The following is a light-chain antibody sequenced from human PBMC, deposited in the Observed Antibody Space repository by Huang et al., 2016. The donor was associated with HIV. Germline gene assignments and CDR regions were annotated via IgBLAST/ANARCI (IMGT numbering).Light chain of an antibody. CDR3: QQLNTYPPA. CDR1: QGISSF. V-gene: IGKV1-9*01. CDR2: AAS. J-gene: IGKJ4*01. Sequence: IQLTQSPSSLSASVGDRVTITCRASQGISSFLAWYQQKPGKAPKLLIYAASTLQSGVPSRFSCSESGTDFTLTISSLQPEDFATYYGQQLNTYPPAFGGGTKVEI.